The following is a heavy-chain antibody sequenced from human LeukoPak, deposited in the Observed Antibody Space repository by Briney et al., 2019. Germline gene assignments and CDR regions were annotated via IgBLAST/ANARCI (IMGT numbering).Heavy chain of an antibody. Sequence: ASVKVSCKASGYTFTGYYMHWVRQAPGQGLEWMGWINPNSGGTNYAQKFQGRVTMTRDTSISTAYMELSRLRSDDTAVYYCANGLPAAKGHYFDYWGQGTLVTVSS. CDR3: ANGLPAAKGHYFDY. D-gene: IGHD2-2*01. V-gene: IGHV1-2*02. J-gene: IGHJ4*02. CDR1: GYTFTGYY. CDR2: INPNSGGT.